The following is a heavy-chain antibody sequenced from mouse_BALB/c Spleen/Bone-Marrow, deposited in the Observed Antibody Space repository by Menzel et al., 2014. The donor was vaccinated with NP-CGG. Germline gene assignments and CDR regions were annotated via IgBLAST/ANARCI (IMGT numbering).Heavy chain of an antibody. Sequence: EVKLMESEPELVKPGASVKMSCKASGYTFTSYVMHWVKQKHGQGLEWIGYINPYNDGTKYNEKFKGKATLTAYKSSSTADMELSSLTSEDSAVYYCAGDYDVNFDYWGQGTTLTVSS. D-gene: IGHD2-4*01. V-gene: IGHV1-14*01. CDR3: AGDYDVNFDY. CDR2: INPYNDGT. CDR1: GYTFTSYV. J-gene: IGHJ2*01.